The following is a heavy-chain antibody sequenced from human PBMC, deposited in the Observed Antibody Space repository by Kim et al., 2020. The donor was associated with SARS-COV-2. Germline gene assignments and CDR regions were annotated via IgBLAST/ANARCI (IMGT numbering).Heavy chain of an antibody. CDR1: GGSISSSSYY. CDR2: IYYSGST. J-gene: IGHJ4*02. Sequence: SETLSLTCTVSGGSISSSSYYWGWIRQPPGKGLEWIGSIYYSGSTSYNPSVKSRVTISLDTSKNQFSLKLSSVTAADTAVYYCARHNTIFGVVIIYFDYWGQGTLVTVSS. CDR3: ARHNTIFGVVIIYFDY. D-gene: IGHD3-3*01. V-gene: IGHV4-39*01.